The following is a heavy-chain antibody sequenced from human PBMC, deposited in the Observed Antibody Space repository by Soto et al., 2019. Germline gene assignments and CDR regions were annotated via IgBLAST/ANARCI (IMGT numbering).Heavy chain of an antibody. J-gene: IGHJ4*02. CDR2: IWYDGSNK. Sequence: QVQLVESGGGVVQPGRSLRLSCAASGFTFSSYGMHWVRQAPGKGLEWVAVIWYDGSNKYYADSVKGRFTISRDNSKNTLYLQMNSLRAEDTAVYYCAREFSPVRYYDSSGYCYFDYWGQGTLVTVSS. CDR1: GFTFSSYG. D-gene: IGHD3-22*01. V-gene: IGHV3-33*01. CDR3: AREFSPVRYYDSSGYCYFDY.